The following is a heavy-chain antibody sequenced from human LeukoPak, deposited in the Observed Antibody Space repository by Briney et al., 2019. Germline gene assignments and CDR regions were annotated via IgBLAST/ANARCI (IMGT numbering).Heavy chain of an antibody. CDR2: ISSSSSYI. CDR1: GFTFSSYS. V-gene: IGHV3-21*04. J-gene: IGHJ4*02. CDR3: ANPLTPYGSGSYPNY. D-gene: IGHD3-10*01. Sequence: PGGSLRLSCAASGFTFSSYSMNWVRQAPGKGLEWVSSISSSSSYIYYADSVKGRFTISRDNAKNSLYLQMNSLRAEDTAVYYCANPLTPYGSGSYPNYWGQGTLVTVSS.